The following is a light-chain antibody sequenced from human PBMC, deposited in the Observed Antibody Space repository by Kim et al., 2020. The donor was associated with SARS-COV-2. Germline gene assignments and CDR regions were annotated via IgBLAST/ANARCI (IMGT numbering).Light chain of an antibody. J-gene: IGLJ2*01. Sequence: SSELTQDPVVSVALGQTVRITCQGDSLRSYYATWYQQKPRQAPVLVIYGRNNWPSGIPDRFSGSASGNTASLTISGTQAEDEADFYCQSRDSGGKVVFGGGTKLTVL. CDR3: QSRDSGGKVV. CDR1: SLRSYY. CDR2: GRN. V-gene: IGLV3-19*01.